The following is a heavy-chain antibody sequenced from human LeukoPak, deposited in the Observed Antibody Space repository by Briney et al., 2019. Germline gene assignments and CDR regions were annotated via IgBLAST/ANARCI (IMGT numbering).Heavy chain of an antibody. CDR3: ARLSPSSGCEDY. CDR1: GDSIISYY. J-gene: IGHJ4*02. Sequence: SETLSLTCTVSGDSIISYYWSWIRQPPGKGLEWIGYIYYSGSTKYNPSLESRVTISVDTSKNQFSLKLPSVNAADTAMYYCARLSPSSGCEDYWGQGTLVTVSS. CDR2: IYYSGST. D-gene: IGHD3-10*01. V-gene: IGHV4-59*01.